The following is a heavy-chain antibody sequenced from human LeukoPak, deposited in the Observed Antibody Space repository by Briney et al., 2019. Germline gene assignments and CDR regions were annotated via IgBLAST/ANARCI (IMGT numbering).Heavy chain of an antibody. CDR1: GYTFTGYY. V-gene: IGHV1-2*02. CDR3: ARPRSGSYYNTDNWFDP. D-gene: IGHD3-10*01. CDR2: INPNSGGT. Sequence: GASVKVSCKASGYTFTGYYMHWVRQAPGQGLEWMGWINPNSGGTKYAQKFQGRVTMTRDTSISTAYMELSRLRSDDTAVYYCARPRSGSYYNTDNWFDPWGQGTLVTVSS. J-gene: IGHJ5*02.